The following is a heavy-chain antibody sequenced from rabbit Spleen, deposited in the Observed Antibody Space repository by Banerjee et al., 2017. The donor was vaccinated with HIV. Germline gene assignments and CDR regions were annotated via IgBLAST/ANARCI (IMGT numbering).Heavy chain of an antibody. Sequence: QEQLVESGGGLVQPEGSLTLTCTASGFSFSSSYYMCWVRQAPGKGLEWIGCTNSISINTYYASWAKGRFTISKGSSTTVTLQMTSLTAADTATYFCARDDNSAGYNIELWGQGTLVTVS. CDR1: GFSFSSSYY. D-gene: IGHD1-1*01. CDR3: ARDDNSAGYNIEL. J-gene: IGHJ2*01. CDR2: TNSISINT. V-gene: IGHV1S45*01.